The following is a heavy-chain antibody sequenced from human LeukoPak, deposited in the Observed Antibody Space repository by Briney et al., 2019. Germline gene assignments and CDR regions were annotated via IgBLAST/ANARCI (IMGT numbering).Heavy chain of an antibody. CDR3: ARGPSGYHNT. D-gene: IGHD5-12*01. J-gene: IGHJ4*02. CDR2: ISGDGDNT. CDR1: GFTFSLYT. V-gene: IGHV3-64*01. Sequence: GGSLRLSCAASGFTFSLYTMHWVRQAPGKGLECVSVISGDGDNTYYANSVKGRFTISRDNSKNTLYLEMGSLRVEDRAVYYCARGPSGYHNTGGQGTLVTVSS.